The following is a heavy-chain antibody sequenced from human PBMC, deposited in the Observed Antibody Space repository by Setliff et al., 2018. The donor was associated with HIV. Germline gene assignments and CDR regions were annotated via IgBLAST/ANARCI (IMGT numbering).Heavy chain of an antibody. D-gene: IGHD2-15*01. Sequence: SETLSLTCAVYGGSFSGYYWSWIRQPPGKGLEWIGEINHSGSTNYNPSLKSRVTISVDTSKNQFSLKLSSVTAADTAVYYCSRDQGSPDYYDGIDVWVQWTTLTVSS. CDR1: GGSFSGYY. CDR3: SRDQGSPDYYDGIDV. CDR2: INHSGST. V-gene: IGHV4-34*01. J-gene: IGHJ6*02.